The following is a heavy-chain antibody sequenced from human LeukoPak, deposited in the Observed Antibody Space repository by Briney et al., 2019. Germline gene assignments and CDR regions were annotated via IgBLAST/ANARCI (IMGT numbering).Heavy chain of an antibody. Sequence: GGSPRLSCLASGFTFSSFPMYWVRQAPGKGLEYVSFISINGGSTLYADSVKGRFTISRDNSKNTLYLQMSSLRAEDTAVYYCVKAYCTTTSCYPDYWGQGTLVTVSS. CDR1: GFTFSSFP. CDR2: ISINGGST. CDR3: VKAYCTTTSCYPDY. D-gene: IGHD2-2*01. J-gene: IGHJ4*02. V-gene: IGHV3-64D*06.